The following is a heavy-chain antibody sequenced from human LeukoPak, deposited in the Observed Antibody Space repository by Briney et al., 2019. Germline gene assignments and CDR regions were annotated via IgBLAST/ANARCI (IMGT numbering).Heavy chain of an antibody. Sequence: PSQTLSLTCTVSGVSISTSGYYWSWISQHPGKGLEWIGYIYYSGDAYYNPSLESRVTISVDTSKNQFSLKVSSVTAADTAVYFCARVVGSGSYVYYFDYWGQGTLVTVSS. CDR2: IYYSGDA. V-gene: IGHV4-31*03. CDR1: GVSISTSGYY. J-gene: IGHJ4*02. CDR3: ARVVGSGSYVYYFDY. D-gene: IGHD3-10*01.